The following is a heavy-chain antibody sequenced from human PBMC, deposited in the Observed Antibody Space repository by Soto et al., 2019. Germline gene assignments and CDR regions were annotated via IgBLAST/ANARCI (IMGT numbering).Heavy chain of an antibody. J-gene: IGHJ4*02. CDR1: DGSVSSGNYY. CDR2: IHSSGST. V-gene: IGHV4-61*01. D-gene: IGHD5-12*01. CDR3: ARDSLALFDS. Sequence: SETLSLTCTVSDGSVSSGNYYWTWIRQPPGKGLEWIGYIHSSGSTLYNPSLKSRVFISVDTSMNQFSLKLTSVTAADTALYFCARDSLALFDSWGQGTLVTVSS.